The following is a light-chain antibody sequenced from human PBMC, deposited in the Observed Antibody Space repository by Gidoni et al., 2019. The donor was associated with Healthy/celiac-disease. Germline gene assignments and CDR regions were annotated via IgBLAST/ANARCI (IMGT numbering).Light chain of an antibody. J-gene: IGLJ1*01. CDR3: AAWDDSLNGHYV. Sequence: QSVLTQPPSASATPWQRVTISCSGSSSNIGSNTVNWYQQLPGTAPKLLIYSNNQRPSGVPDRFSGSKSGTSASLAISGLQSEDEADYYCAAWDDSLNGHYVFGTGTKVTVL. CDR1: SSNIGSNT. V-gene: IGLV1-44*01. CDR2: SNN.